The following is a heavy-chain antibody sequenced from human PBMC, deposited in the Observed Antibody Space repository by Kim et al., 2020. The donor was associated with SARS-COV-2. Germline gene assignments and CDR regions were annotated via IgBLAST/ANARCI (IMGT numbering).Heavy chain of an antibody. CDR3: ARRGGYSYGYGNY. J-gene: IGHJ4*02. Sequence: SETLSLTCAVYGGSFSGYYWSWIRQPPGKGLEWIGEINHSGSTNYNPSLKSRVTISVDTSKNQFSLKLSSVTAADTAVYYCARRGGYSYGYGNYWGQGTLVTVSS. V-gene: IGHV4-34*01. CDR2: INHSGST. CDR1: GGSFSGYY. D-gene: IGHD5-18*01.